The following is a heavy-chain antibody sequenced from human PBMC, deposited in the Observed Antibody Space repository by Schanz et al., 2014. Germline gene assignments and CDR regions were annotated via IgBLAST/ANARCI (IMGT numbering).Heavy chain of an antibody. CDR1: GGTFSSYA. D-gene: IGHD4-17*01. Sequence: QVQLVQSGAEVKKPGSPVKVSCKSSGGTFSSYAISWVRQAPGQGLEWMGRIIPILGIANYAQKFQGRVTFTADKSTSTAYMELSSLRSEDTAVYYCARGYGDSPTDFWGQGTLVTVSS. J-gene: IGHJ4*02. CDR3: ARGYGDSPTDF. CDR2: IIPILGIA. V-gene: IGHV1-69*04.